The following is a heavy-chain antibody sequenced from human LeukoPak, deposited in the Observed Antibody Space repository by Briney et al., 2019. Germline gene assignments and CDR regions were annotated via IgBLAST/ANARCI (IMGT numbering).Heavy chain of an antibody. CDR1: GFTFSTYW. CDR2: IMQDGSDK. D-gene: IGHD3-10*01. J-gene: IGHJ4*02. CDR3: ARVLGGVSGYFFDY. Sequence: GGSLRLSFAASGFTFSTYWMSWVRQAPGKGLEWVANIMQDGSDKSYVDSVKGRFTISRDNAKNSLYLQMNSLRAEDMAVYYCARVLGGVSGYFFDYWGQGALVTVSS. V-gene: IGHV3-7*01.